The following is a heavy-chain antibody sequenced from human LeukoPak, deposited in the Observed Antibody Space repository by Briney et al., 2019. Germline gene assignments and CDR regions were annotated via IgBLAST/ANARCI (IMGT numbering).Heavy chain of an antibody. J-gene: IGHJ4*02. V-gene: IGHV1-18*01. CDR3: ARDAVIYGDYGRGFDY. CDR1: GYTFTSYG. Sequence: ASVKVSCKASGYTFTSYGISWVRQAPGQGLEWMGWISAYNGNTNYAQKLQGRVTMTTDTPTSTAYMELWSLRSDDTAVYYCARDAVIYGDYGRGFDYWGQGTLVTVSS. CDR2: ISAYNGNT. D-gene: IGHD4-17*01.